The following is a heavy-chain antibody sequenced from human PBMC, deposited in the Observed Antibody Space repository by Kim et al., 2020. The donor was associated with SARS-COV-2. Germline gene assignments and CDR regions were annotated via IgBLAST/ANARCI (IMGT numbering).Heavy chain of an antibody. CDR3: AREPYYDFWSGYYFAAGSRMSGMDV. Sequence: GGSLRLSCAASGFTFSSYAMHWVRQAPGKGLEWVAVISYDGSNKYYADSVKGRFTISRDNSKNTLYLQMNSLRAEDTAVYYCAREPYYDFWSGYYFAAGSRMSGMDVWGQGTTVTVSS. V-gene: IGHV3-30-3*01. J-gene: IGHJ6*02. D-gene: IGHD3-3*01. CDR1: GFTFSSYA. CDR2: ISYDGSNK.